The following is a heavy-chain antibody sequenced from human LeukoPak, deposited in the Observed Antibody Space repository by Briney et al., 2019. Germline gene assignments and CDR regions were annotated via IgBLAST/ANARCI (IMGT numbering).Heavy chain of an antibody. CDR2: IYHSGST. V-gene: IGHV4-4*02. J-gene: IGHJ4*02. CDR1: GGSISSSNW. Sequence: SETLSLTCTVSGGSISSSNWWSWVRQPPGKGLEWIGEIYHSGSTNYNPSLKSRVTISVDKSKNQFSLKLSSVTAADTAVYYCARDSNPYSSGWFGFWGQGTLVTVSS. D-gene: IGHD6-19*01. CDR3: ARDSNPYSSGWFGF.